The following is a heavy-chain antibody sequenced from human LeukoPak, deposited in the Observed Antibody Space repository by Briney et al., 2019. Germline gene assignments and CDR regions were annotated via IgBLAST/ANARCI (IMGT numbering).Heavy chain of an antibody. D-gene: IGHD3-3*01. V-gene: IGHV1-69*13. Sequence: SVKVSCKASGGTISSYAISWVRQAPGQGLEWMGGIIPIFGTANYAQKFQGRVTITADESTSTAYMELSSLRSEATAVYYCASGESSYGYYRWFDPWGQGTLVTASS. CDR1: GGTISSYA. CDR3: ASGESSYGYYRWFDP. CDR2: IIPIFGTA. J-gene: IGHJ5*02.